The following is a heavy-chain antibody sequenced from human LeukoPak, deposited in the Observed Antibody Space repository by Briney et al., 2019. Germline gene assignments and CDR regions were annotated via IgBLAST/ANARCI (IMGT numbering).Heavy chain of an antibody. Sequence: ASVKVSCKASGYTFTKYAMNWLRQAPGQRPEWMGWISTGTGNLTYAQGFTGRFVFSLDTSVSTAYLEITSLKAEDTAVYYCTRDFYNSGSSLLDYWGQGTLVTVSS. D-gene: IGHD3-10*01. CDR2: ISTGTGNL. CDR1: GYTFTKYA. V-gene: IGHV7-4-1*02. J-gene: IGHJ4*02. CDR3: TRDFYNSGSSLLDY.